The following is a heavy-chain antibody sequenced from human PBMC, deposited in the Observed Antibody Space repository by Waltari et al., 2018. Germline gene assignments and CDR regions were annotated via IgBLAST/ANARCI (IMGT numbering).Heavy chain of an antibody. J-gene: IGHJ2*01. CDR2: SETTIGGR. V-gene: IGHV1-2*02. CDR3: ARDVGKHGDNWYFDI. D-gene: IGHD4-17*01. Sequence: QVQLVQSGAEVREPGASVKVSCKASGYSFTAHYMHWVRQAPGQGPEWMGCSETTIGGREYAQNFQGRVTMTRDTSISTVYMELRRLRSDDTAVYYCARDVGKHGDNWYFDIWGRGTLVVVSS. CDR1: GYSFTAHY.